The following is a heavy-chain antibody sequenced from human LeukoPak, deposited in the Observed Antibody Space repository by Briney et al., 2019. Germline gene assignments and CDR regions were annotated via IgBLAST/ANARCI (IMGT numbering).Heavy chain of an antibody. CDR1: VGTFDKYV. J-gene: IGHJ4*02. CDR2: IIAKFGTA. D-gene: IGHD1-26*01. V-gene: IGHV1-69*05. Sequence: ASVTVSCKSSVGTFDKYVISWVRQAPGQGLEWMGMIIAKFGTAKYEQKFQGRVTITTDESTSTVYMEMRSLRSEDTAIYYCAREWDKGFDHWGQGALVTVSS. CDR3: AREWDKGFDH.